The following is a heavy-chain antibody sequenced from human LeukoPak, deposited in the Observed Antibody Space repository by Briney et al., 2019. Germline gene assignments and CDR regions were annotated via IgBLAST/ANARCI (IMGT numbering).Heavy chain of an antibody. J-gene: IGHJ6*02. D-gene: IGHD4-17*01. V-gene: IGHV4-4*02. CDR2: IYHSGST. CDR1: GGSISSSNW. Sequence: PSETLSLTCAVSGGSISSSNWWSWVRQPPGKGLEWIGEIYHSGSTNYNPSLKSRVTISVDKSKNQFSLKLSSVTAADTAVYYCARLELVYGDYHYYGMDVWGQGTTVTVSS. CDR3: ARLELVYGDYHYYGMDV.